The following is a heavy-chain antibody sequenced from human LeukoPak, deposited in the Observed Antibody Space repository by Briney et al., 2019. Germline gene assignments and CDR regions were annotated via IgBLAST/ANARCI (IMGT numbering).Heavy chain of an antibody. V-gene: IGHV1-8*03. CDR3: ARARRGGSYDFWSAIYQNPQEPRAFDI. CDR1: GYTFTSYD. D-gene: IGHD3-3*01. CDR2: MNPNSGNT. J-gene: IGHJ3*02. Sequence: GASVKVSCKASGYTFTSYDINWVRQATGQGLEWMGWMNPNSGNTGYAQKFQGRVTITRNTSISTAYMELSSLRSEDTAVYYCARARRGGSYDFWSAIYQNPQEPRAFDIWGQGTMVTVSS.